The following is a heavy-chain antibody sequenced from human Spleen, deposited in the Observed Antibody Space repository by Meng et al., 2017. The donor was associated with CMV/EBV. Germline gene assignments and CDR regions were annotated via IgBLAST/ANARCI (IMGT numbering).Heavy chain of an antibody. CDR1: GGSFSGYY. V-gene: IGHV4-34*01. CDR3: ARYAWHSMMPFDY. D-gene: IGHD3-22*01. Sequence: VQLRKWGAGLLKPSETPSLTCAVYGGSFSGYYWSWIRQPPGKGLEWIGEINHSGSTNYNPSLKSRVTISVDTSKNQFSLKLSSVTAADTAVYYCARYAWHSMMPFDYWGQGTLVTVSS. J-gene: IGHJ4*02. CDR2: INHSGST.